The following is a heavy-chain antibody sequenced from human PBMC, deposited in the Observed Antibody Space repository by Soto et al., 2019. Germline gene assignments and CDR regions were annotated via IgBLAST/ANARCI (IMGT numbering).Heavy chain of an antibody. Sequence: ASVPVACKASCYSFPSYGIIWVRQAPGQGLEWMGWISAYNGNTNYAQKLQGRVTMTTDTSTSTAYMELSTLRSEDTPFYYCARSATGEINWSAPWGQGPLVTVSP. CDR1: CYSFPSYG. CDR3: ARSATGEINWSAP. CDR2: ISAYNGNT. V-gene: IGHV1-18*01. J-gene: IGHJ5*02.